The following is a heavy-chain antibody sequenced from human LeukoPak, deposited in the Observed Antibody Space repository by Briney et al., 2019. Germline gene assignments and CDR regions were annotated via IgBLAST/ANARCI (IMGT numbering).Heavy chain of an antibody. V-gene: IGHV1-3*01. CDR1: GYTFTSYG. CDR2: INAGNGNT. CDR3: ARDLLGPTDPQTSVPFDY. D-gene: IGHD1-1*01. J-gene: IGHJ4*02. Sequence: ASVKVSCKASGYTFTSYGISWVRQAPGQRLEWMGWINAGNGNTKYSQKFQGRVTITRDTSASTAYMELSSLRSEDTAVYYCARDLLGPTDPQTSVPFDYWGQGTLVTVSS.